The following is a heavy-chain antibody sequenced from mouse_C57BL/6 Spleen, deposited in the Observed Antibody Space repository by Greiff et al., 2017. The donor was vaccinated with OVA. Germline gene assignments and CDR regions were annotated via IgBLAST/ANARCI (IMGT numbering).Heavy chain of an antibody. D-gene: IGHD1-1*01. CDR3: ARGHYGSSYYFDY. Sequence: VQLQQPGTELVKPGASVKLSCKASGYTFTSYWMHWVKQRPGQGLEWIGNINPSNGGTNYNEKFKSKATLTVDKSSSTAYMQLSSLTSEDSAVYYCARGHYGSSYYFDYWGQGTTLTVSS. CDR2: INPSNGGT. J-gene: IGHJ2*01. V-gene: IGHV1-53*01. CDR1: GYTFTSYW.